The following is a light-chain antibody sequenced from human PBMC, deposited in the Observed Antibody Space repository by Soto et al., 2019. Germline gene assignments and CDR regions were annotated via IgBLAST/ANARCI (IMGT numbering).Light chain of an antibody. CDR3: SSYTSSSTPYV. CDR2: DVT. CDR1: SSDVGSYNY. Sequence: QSVLTQPASVSGSPGQSITISCTGTSSDVGSYNYVSWYQQHPVKAPKLMIYDVTNRPSGVSDRFSGSKSGNTASLTISGLQAEDEADYYCSSYTSSSTPYVSGTGTKVTV. J-gene: IGLJ1*01. V-gene: IGLV2-14*01.